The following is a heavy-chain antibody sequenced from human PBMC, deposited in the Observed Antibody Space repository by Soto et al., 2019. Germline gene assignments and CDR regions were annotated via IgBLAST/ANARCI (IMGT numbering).Heavy chain of an antibody. D-gene: IGHD2-21*01. CDR2: INYNGKT. V-gene: IGHV4-39*01. CDR1: SGSIRSSTYY. J-gene: IGHJ4*02. CDR3: ARLHWGGSEHMWQNYFDY. Sequence: PSETLSLTCTVSSGSIRSSTYYWGWIRQPPGKGLEGIGTINYNGKTYYRQSLKSRVTISVDTSKNQFSLKMNSVTAADTAVYYCARLHWGGSEHMWQNYFDYWGQGTQVT.